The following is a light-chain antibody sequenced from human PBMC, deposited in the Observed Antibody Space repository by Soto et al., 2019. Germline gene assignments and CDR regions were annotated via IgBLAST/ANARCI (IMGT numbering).Light chain of an antibody. CDR2: GAS. Sequence: EIGMTQSPATLSLSPGERVTLSFRASQSVSTNLAWYQQTPGQAPRLLISGASTRASDIPARFSGYGSGTDFTLTISSLQSEDSAVYYCQQYDNWPITFGQGTRLEI. J-gene: IGKJ5*01. CDR1: QSVSTN. CDR3: QQYDNWPIT. V-gene: IGKV3-15*01.